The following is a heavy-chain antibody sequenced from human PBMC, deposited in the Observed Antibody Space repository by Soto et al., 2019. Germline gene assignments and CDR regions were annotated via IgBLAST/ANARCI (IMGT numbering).Heavy chain of an antibody. D-gene: IGHD3-9*01. Sequence: PGGSLRLSCASYGFTLRNSLIDGFLQTPGKGLEWVGRIKSKIDGGTTDFAAPVKGRFAIPRHDSKNIAYMQMQSLKIEDTAVYYCPTDYYIDMPILRFAYWGHGTLVTVSS. CDR2: IKSKIDGGTT. V-gene: IGHV3-15*07. CDR1: GFTLRNSL. J-gene: IGHJ4*01. CDR3: PTDYYIDMPILRFAY.